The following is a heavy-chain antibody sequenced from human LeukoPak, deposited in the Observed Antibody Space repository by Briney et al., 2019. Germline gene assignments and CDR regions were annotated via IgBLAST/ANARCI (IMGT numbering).Heavy chain of an antibody. Sequence: SVKVSCKASGGTFSSYTISWVRQAPGQGLEWMGRIIPILGIANYAQKFQGRVTITEDKSTSTAYMELSSLRSEDTAVYYCARPKDYYDSSGYGCWGQGTLVTVSS. CDR2: IIPILGIA. J-gene: IGHJ4*02. V-gene: IGHV1-69*02. D-gene: IGHD3-22*01. CDR3: ARPKDYYDSSGYGC. CDR1: GGTFSSYT.